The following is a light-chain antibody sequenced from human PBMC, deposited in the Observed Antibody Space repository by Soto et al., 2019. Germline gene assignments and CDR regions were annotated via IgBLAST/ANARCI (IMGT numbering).Light chain of an antibody. Sequence: IQITHFPSTLSSSLGERDTITCRASQSMSSWLAWYQQKPGKAPNLLIYDASSLQSGVPSRFSGSGSGTEFTLTISSLQPDDFATYYCQQYNSYPITFGQGTRLEI. CDR2: DAS. V-gene: IGKV1-5*01. J-gene: IGKJ5*01. CDR3: QQYNSYPIT. CDR1: QSMSSW.